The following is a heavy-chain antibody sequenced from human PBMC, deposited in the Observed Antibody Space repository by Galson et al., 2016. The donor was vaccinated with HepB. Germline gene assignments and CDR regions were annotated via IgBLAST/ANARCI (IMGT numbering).Heavy chain of an antibody. CDR1: GFSFSSHA. CDR2: ISAAGGNT. Sequence: RLSCAASGFSFSSHAMNWVRQAPGKGLEWVSGISAAGGNTYYADSVKGRVTISRDNSKKMLYLQMNSLRGEDTAVYFCARWGYYDGSGYYFGQDSWGQGTLVTVSS. D-gene: IGHD3-22*01. V-gene: IGHV3-23*01. J-gene: IGHJ4*02. CDR3: ARWGYYDGSGYYFGQDS.